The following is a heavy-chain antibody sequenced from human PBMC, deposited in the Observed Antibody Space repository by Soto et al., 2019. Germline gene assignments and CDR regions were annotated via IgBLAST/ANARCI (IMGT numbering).Heavy chain of an antibody. V-gene: IGHV1-46*01. Sequence: ASVKVSCKASGYTFTSYGISWVRQAPGQGLEWMGIINPSGGSTSYAQKFQGRVTMTRDTSTSTVYMELSSLRSEDTAVYYCARGCGGDCYSPEAFDIWVQGTMVTVSS. CDR2: INPSGGST. CDR3: ARGCGGDCYSPEAFDI. D-gene: IGHD2-21*02. CDR1: GYTFTSYG. J-gene: IGHJ3*02.